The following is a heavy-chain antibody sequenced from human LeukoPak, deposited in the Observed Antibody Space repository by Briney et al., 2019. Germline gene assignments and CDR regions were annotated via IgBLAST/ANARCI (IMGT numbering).Heavy chain of an antibody. V-gene: IGHV1-69*04. CDR1: GGTFSSYA. CDR3: AREPGTWEQTLDY. CDR2: IIPILGIA. Sequence: ASVKVSCKASGGTFSSYAISWVRQAPGQGLEWMGRIIPILGIANYAQKFQGRVTITADKSTSTAYMELSSLRSEDTAVYYCAREPGTWEQTLDYWGQGTLVTVSS. D-gene: IGHD1-26*01. J-gene: IGHJ4*02.